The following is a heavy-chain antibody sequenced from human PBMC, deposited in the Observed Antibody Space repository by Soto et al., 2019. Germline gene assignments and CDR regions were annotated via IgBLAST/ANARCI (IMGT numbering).Heavy chain of an antibody. V-gene: IGHV3-74*01. CDR3: ARGRLYRYGMDV. Sequence: EVQLVESGGGLVQPGGSLRLSCAASGFTFSSYWMHWVRQAPGKGLVWVSRINNAGSITNYADSVKGRFTISRDNAKNTLYLQMNSLRAEDTAVYYCARGRLYRYGMDVWGQGTTVTVSS. CDR2: INNAGSIT. J-gene: IGHJ6*02. CDR1: GFTFSSYW. D-gene: IGHD2-8*01.